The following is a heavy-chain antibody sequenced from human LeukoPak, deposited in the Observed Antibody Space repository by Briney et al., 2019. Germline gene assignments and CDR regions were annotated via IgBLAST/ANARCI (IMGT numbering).Heavy chain of an antibody. CDR3: ARDNWGDYDILTGYSGSLHY. CDR1: GYTFTGYY. J-gene: IGHJ4*02. V-gene: IGHV1-46*01. Sequence: ASVKVSCKASGYTFTGYYMHWVRQAPGQGLEWMGIINPCGGSTSYAQKFQGRVTMTRDTSTSTVYMELSSLRSEDTAVYYCARDNWGDYDILTGYSGSLHYWGQGTLVTVSS. D-gene: IGHD3-9*01. CDR2: INPCGGST.